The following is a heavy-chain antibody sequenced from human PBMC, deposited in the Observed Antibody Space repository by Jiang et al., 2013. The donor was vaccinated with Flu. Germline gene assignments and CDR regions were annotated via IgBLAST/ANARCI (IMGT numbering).Heavy chain of an antibody. J-gene: IGHJ6*02. CDR1: GASVFSNTAT. V-gene: IGHV6-1*01. D-gene: IGHD6-19*01. Sequence: QTLSLTCVISGASVFSNTATWNWIRQSPSRGLEWLGRTYYRSKWYNDYAESVKGRITIIPDTSKNQFSLQLNSVAPEDTAIYYCAGYYSGGHYGMDVWGQGTTVT. CDR2: TYYRSKWYN. CDR3: AGYYSGGHYGMDV.